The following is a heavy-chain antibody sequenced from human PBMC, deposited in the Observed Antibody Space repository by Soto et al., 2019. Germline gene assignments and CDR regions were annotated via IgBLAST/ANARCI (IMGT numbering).Heavy chain of an antibody. D-gene: IGHD2-15*01. CDR1: GFTVSSNY. CDR3: AFGLGYCSGGSCYPYY. J-gene: IGHJ4*02. CDR2: IYSGGST. Sequence: VGSLRLSCAASGFTVSSNYMSWVRQAPGKGLEWVSVIYSGGSTYYADPVKGRFTISRDNSKNTLYLQMNSLRAEDTVVYYCAFGLGYCSGGSCYPYYWGQGTLVTVSS. V-gene: IGHV3-53*01.